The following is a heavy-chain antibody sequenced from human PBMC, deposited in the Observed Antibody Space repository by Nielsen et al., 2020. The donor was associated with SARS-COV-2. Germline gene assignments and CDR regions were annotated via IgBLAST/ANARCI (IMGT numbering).Heavy chain of an antibody. CDR1: GYTFTSYD. D-gene: IGHD3-22*01. Sequence: ASVKVSCKDSGYTFTSYDINWVRQATGQGLEWMGWMNPNSGNTGYAQTFKGRVTMTRDTSISTAYMELSSLTSEDTAVYYCARLADYYDSSAYYYWGQGILVTVSS. CDR2: MNPNSGNT. V-gene: IGHV1-8*01. CDR3: ARLADYYDSSAYYY. J-gene: IGHJ4*02.